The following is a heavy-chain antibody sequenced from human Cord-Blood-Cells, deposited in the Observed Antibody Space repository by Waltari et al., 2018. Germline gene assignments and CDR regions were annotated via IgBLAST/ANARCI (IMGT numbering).Heavy chain of an antibody. D-gene: IGHD5-12*01. Sequence: QVQLVQSGAEVKKPGASVTVSCQASGYTFTGYYMHWVRQAPGQGLEWMGWINPNSGDTSISTAYMELSRLRSDDTAVYYCASGGYSGYDYPDYWGQGTLVTVSS. J-gene: IGHJ4*02. V-gene: IGHV1-2*02. CDR1: GYTFTGYY. CDR2: INPNSG. CDR3: ASGGYSGYDYPDY.